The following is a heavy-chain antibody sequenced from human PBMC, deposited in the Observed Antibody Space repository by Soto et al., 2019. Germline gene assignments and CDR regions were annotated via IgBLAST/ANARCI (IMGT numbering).Heavy chain of an antibody. CDR1: GFTFSSYG. CDR3: ARDALWFGEFPNHVDY. Sequence: GGSLRLSCAASGFTFSSYGMHWVRQAPGKGLEWVAVIWYDGSNKYYADSVKGRFTISRDNSKNTLYLQMNSLRAEDTAVYYCARDALWFGEFPNHVDYWGQGTLVTVSS. CDR2: IWYDGSNK. D-gene: IGHD3-10*01. V-gene: IGHV3-33*01. J-gene: IGHJ4*02.